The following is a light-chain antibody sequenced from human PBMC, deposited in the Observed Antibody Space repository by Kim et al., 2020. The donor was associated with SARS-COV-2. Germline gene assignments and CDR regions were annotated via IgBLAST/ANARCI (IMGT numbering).Light chain of an antibody. Sequence: QPVLTQPPSVSGAPGQRVTISCTGSSSNIGAGYDVHWYQQIPGTAPKLLIYGDTNRPSGVSDRFSGSKSGTSASLAITGLQAEDEADYYCQSYDRTVVFGGGTQLTVL. CDR1: SSNIGAGYD. J-gene: IGLJ2*01. V-gene: IGLV1-40*01. CDR2: GDT. CDR3: QSYDRTVV.